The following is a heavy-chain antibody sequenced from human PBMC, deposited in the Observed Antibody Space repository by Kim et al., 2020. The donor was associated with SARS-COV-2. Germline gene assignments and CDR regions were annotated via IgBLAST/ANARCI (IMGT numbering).Heavy chain of an antibody. CDR2: IHYSGST. CDR3: ARGSGDY. V-gene: IGHV4-39*01. Sequence: SETLSLSCAVSGGSISSSSYYWGWIRQPPGKGLESIGSIHYSGSTYYNPSLKSRVTISVDTSKNQFSPKLSSVTAADTAVYYCARGSGDYWGQGTLVTVS. D-gene: IGHD3-10*01. J-gene: IGHJ4*02. CDR1: GGSISSSSYY.